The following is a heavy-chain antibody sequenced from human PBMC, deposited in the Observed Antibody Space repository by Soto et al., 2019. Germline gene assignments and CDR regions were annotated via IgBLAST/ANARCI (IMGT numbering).Heavy chain of an antibody. Sequence: QVQLVQSGAEVKKPGASVKVSCKASGYTFTSYGISWVRQAPGQGLEWMGWISAYNGNTNYAQKLQGRVTMTTDTSTSTAYMELRRLRSDDTAVYDCAGGRFKRSYSSGWNYFDYWGQGTLVTVSS. D-gene: IGHD6-19*01. V-gene: IGHV1-18*01. CDR1: GYTFTSYG. CDR3: AGGRFKRSYSSGWNYFDY. J-gene: IGHJ4*02. CDR2: ISAYNGNT.